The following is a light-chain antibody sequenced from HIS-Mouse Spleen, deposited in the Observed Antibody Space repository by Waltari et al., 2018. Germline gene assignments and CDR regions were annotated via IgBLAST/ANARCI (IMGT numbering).Light chain of an antibody. V-gene: IGLV1-47*01. CDR1: SPNIGSNY. Sequence: QSVLTQPPSASGPPGPRVTIPCSGSSPNIGSNYVYWYQQLPGTAPKLLIYRNNQRPSGVPDRFSGSKSGTSASLAISGLRSEDEADYYCAAWDDSLSGPVFGGGTKLTVL. J-gene: IGLJ3*02. CDR3: AAWDDSLSGPV. CDR2: RNN.